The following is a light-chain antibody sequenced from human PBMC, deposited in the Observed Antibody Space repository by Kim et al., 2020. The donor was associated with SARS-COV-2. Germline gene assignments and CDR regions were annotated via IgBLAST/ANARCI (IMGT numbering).Light chain of an antibody. Sequence: QSALTQPASVSGSPGQPITISCTGTSGDVGGYNFVSWYQQHPGKAPKLMIYDVTTRPSGVSYRFSGSKSGNTASLAISGLQAEDEATYYCSSYTDSETVIFGGGTQLTVL. CDR1: SGDVGGYNF. V-gene: IGLV2-14*03. CDR3: SSYTDSETVI. CDR2: DVT. J-gene: IGLJ2*01.